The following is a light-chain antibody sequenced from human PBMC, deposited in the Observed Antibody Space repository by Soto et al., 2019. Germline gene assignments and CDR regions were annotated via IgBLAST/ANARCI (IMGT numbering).Light chain of an antibody. Sequence: EIVMTHSPGTLSLSPWEIATLSCRASQSVSSSHLAWYQQKPGQAPRLLIYGASSRATGIPDRFSGSGSGTDFTLTISRLEPEDFVVYYCQQYGSSPPLTFGGGTKVDIK. CDR1: QSVSSSH. CDR2: GAS. CDR3: QQYGSSPPLT. J-gene: IGKJ4*01. V-gene: IGKV3-20*01.